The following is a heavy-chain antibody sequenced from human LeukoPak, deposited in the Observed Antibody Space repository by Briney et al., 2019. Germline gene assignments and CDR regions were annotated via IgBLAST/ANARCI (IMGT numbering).Heavy chain of an antibody. D-gene: IGHD3-16*02. Sequence: SETLSLTCTVSGGSISSYYWSWIRQPPGKGLEWIGYIYYSGSTNYNPSLKSRVTISVDTSKNQFSLKLSSVTAADTAVYYCARGPGFLSAWYFDLWGRGTLVTVSS. J-gene: IGHJ2*01. V-gene: IGHV4-59*01. CDR1: GGSISSYY. CDR2: IYYSGST. CDR3: ARGPGFLSAWYFDL.